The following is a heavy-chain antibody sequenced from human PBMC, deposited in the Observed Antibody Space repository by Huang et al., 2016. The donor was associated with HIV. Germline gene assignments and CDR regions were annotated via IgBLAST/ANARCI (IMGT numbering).Heavy chain of an antibody. CDR1: GYTLTDLS. D-gene: IGHD2-15*01. Sequence: QVQLVQSGAEVKQPGASVKVSCKVSGYTLTDLSIHWVRQAPGKGLEGMGRLAPEQGGTIYAQNFQGRVTMTEDTSTDTADMELHSLRPEDTAVYYCAAGYDIYYDIWGQGTMVIASS. CDR2: LAPEQGGT. J-gene: IGHJ3*02. CDR3: AAGYDIYYDI. V-gene: IGHV1-24*01.